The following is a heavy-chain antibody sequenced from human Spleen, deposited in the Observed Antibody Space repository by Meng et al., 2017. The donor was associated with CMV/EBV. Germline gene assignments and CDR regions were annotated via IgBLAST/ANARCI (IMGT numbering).Heavy chain of an antibody. CDR2: IYSNGVT. D-gene: IGHD5-24*01. Sequence: SETLSFTCTVSGGSTSSYYWSWIRQPPGKGLEWIGYIYSNGVTTYTPSLESRVSISLDTSRNQFSLRLRSVTAADTAVYYCASSRDGYNYYYFDYWGQGTLVTVSS. V-gene: IGHV4-59*01. CDR3: ASSRDGYNYYYFDY. J-gene: IGHJ4*02. CDR1: GGSTSSYY.